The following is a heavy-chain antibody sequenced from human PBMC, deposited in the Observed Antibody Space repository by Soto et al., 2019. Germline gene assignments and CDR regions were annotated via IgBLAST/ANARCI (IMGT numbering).Heavy chain of an antibody. CDR3: ASYGYYYDSSGIIWGINYFDY. CDR1: GFTFSSYS. CDR2: ISSSSSTI. V-gene: IGHV3-48*02. Sequence: EVQLVESGGGLVQPGGSLRLSCAASGFTFSSYSMNWVRQAPGKGLEWVSYISSSSSTIYYADSVKGRFTISRDNAKNSLYLPMNSLRDEDTAVYYCASYGYYYDSSGIIWGINYFDYWGQGTLVTVS. J-gene: IGHJ4*02. D-gene: IGHD3-22*01.